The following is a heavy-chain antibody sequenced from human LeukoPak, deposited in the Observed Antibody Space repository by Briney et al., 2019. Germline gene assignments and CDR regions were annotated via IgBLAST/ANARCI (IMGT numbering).Heavy chain of an antibody. CDR3: ARGDGGLWFGELFGYYYGMDV. J-gene: IGHJ6*04. Sequence: GGPLRLSCAASGFTFSSYGMHWVRQAPGKGLEWVAVIWYDGSNKYYADSVKGRFTISRDNSKNTLYLQMNSLRAEDTAVYYCARGDGGLWFGELFGYYYGMDVWGKGTTVTVSS. CDR2: IWYDGSNK. D-gene: IGHD3-10*01. V-gene: IGHV3-33*01. CDR1: GFTFSSYG.